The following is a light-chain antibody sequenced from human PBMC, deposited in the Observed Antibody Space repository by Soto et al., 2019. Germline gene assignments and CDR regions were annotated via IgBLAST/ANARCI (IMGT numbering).Light chain of an antibody. CDR3: QHRSSWPLT. CDR2: GAS. Sequence: EVLMTQSPATLSVSPGERATLSCRASQSVSGKLAWYQQKPGQAPRLLIYGASTRATGIPDRFSGSGSGTDFTLTISSLEPEDFAVYYCQHRSSWPLTFGGGTKVDIK. J-gene: IGKJ4*01. V-gene: IGKV3-11*01. CDR1: QSVSGK.